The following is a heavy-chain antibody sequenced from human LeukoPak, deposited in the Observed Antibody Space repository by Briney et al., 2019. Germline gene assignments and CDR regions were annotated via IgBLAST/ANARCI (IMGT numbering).Heavy chain of an antibody. V-gene: IGHV4-30-2*01. Sequence: SQTLSLTCAVSGGSISSGGYSWSWIRQPPGKGLEWIGYIYHSGSTYYNPSLKSRVTISVDRSKNQFSLKLSSATAADTAVYYCATKSGTGAFDIWGQGTMVTVSS. CDR3: ATKSGTGAFDI. CDR1: GGSISSGGYS. D-gene: IGHD2-15*01. CDR2: IYHSGST. J-gene: IGHJ3*02.